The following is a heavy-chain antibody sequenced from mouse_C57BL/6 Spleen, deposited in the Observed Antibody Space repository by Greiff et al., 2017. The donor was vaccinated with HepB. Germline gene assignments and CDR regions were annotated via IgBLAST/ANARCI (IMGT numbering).Heavy chain of an antibody. D-gene: IGHD5-2*01. CDR3: ARNFEYYFDY. Sequence: QVQLQQSGPGLVQPSPTLSISCTASGFSLTSYGVHWVRQSPGKGLEWLGVIWSGGSTDYNAAFISRLSISKDNTKSRVVFKMNSLLADDTAKCYCARNFEYYFDYWGQGTTLTVSS. J-gene: IGHJ2*01. V-gene: IGHV2-2*01. CDR1: GFSLTSYG. CDR2: IWSGGST.